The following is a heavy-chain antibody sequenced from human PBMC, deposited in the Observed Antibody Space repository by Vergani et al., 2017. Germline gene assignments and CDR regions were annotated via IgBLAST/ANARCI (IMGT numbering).Heavy chain of an antibody. CDR2: ISSSGSTI. J-gene: IGHJ4*02. CDR3: ATTTGVPLDY. V-gene: IGHV3-48*03. D-gene: IGHD1-26*01. Sequence: EVQLLESGGGLVQPGGSLRLSCAASGFTFSSYEMNWVRQAPGKGLEWVSYISSSGSTIYYADSVKGRFTISRDNAKNSLYLQMNSLRAEDTAVYYCATTTGVPLDYWGQGTLVTVSS. CDR1: GFTFSSYE.